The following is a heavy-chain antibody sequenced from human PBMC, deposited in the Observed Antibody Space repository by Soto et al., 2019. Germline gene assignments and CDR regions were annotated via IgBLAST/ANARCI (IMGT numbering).Heavy chain of an antibody. Sequence: SETLSLTCTVSGGSISSYYWSWIRQPPGKGLEWIGYIYYSGSTYYNPSLKSRVTISVDTSKNQFSLKLSSVTVADTAVYYCARDPSGIAAEGWFDPWGQGTLVTVSS. V-gene: IGHV4-59*12. CDR3: ARDPSGIAAEGWFDP. J-gene: IGHJ5*02. D-gene: IGHD6-13*01. CDR2: IYYSGST. CDR1: GGSISSYY.